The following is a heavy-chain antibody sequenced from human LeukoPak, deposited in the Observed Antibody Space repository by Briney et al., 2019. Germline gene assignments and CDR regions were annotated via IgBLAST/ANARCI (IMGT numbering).Heavy chain of an antibody. CDR3: ARTRSEGGGLPNWYFDL. V-gene: IGHV1-2*02. Sequence: ASVKVSCKASGYTFTGYYMHWVRQAPGQGLEWMGWINPNSGGTNYAQKFQGRVTMTRDTSISTAYMELSRLRSDDTAVYYCARTRSEGGGLPNWYFDLWGRGTLVTVSS. CDR1: GYTFTGYY. J-gene: IGHJ2*01. CDR2: INPNSGGT. D-gene: IGHD3-16*01.